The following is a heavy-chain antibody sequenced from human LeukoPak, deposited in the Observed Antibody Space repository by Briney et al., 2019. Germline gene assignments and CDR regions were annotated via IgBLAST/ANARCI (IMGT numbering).Heavy chain of an antibody. CDR2: IYYSGST. CDR1: GGSISSSSYY. D-gene: IGHD6-13*01. J-gene: IGHJ4*02. Sequence: SETLSLTCTVSGGSISSSSYYWGWIRQPPGKGLEWIGSIYYSGSTYYNPSLKSRVTISVDTSKNQFSLKLSSVTAADTAVYYCASLKTYSSSFEGRYFDYWGQGTLVTVSS. CDR3: ASLKTYSSSFEGRYFDY. V-gene: IGHV4-39*01.